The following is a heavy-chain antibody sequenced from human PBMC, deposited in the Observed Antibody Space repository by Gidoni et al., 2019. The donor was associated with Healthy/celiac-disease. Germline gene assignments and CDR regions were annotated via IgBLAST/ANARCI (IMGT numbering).Heavy chain of an antibody. CDR1: GGTFSSYA. J-gene: IGHJ4*02. CDR3: ARDRGGNTMIVVDFDY. Sequence: HVQPLQSVAEVKKPGLWVKVSCKASGGTFSSYAISWVRQAPGQGLEWMGRIIPILGIANYAQKFQGRVTITADKSTSTAYMELSSLRSEDTAVYYCARDRGGNTMIVVDFDYWGQGTLVTVSS. V-gene: IGHV1-69*04. D-gene: IGHD3-22*01. CDR2: IIPILGIA.